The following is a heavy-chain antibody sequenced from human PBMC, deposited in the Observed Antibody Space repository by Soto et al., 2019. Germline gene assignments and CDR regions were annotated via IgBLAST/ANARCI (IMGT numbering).Heavy chain of an antibody. CDR1: GFTFDDYG. CDR3: ARVHRVTMIVGAFDY. J-gene: IGHJ4*02. V-gene: IGHV3-20*04. CDR2: IKWNGGST. D-gene: IGHD3-22*01. Sequence: EVQLVESGGGVVRPGGSLRLSCAASGFTFDDYGMSWVRQAPWKGREWVSGIKWNGGSTGYADSVKGRFTISRDNAKNSLYLQMNSLRAEDTALYYCARVHRVTMIVGAFDYWGQGTLVTVSS.